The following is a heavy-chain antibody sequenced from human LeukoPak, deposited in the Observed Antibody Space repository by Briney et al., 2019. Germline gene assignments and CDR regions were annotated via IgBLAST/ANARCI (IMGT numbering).Heavy chain of an antibody. CDR1: GFTFSSYG. J-gene: IGHJ6*03. CDR2: IRYDGSNK. Sequence: PGGSLRLSCAASGFTFSSYGMHWVRQAPGKGLEWVAFIRYDGSNKYYADSVKGRFTISRDNSKNTLYLQMNSLRAEDTAVYYCASSKQWLYYCYYMDVWGKGTTVTVSS. CDR3: ASSKQWLYYCYYMDV. V-gene: IGHV3-30*02. D-gene: IGHD6-19*01.